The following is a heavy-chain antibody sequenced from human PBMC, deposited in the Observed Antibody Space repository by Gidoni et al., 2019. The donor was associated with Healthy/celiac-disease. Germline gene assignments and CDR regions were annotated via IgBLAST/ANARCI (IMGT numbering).Heavy chain of an antibody. J-gene: IGHJ6*02. CDR2: ISSSSSYI. CDR1: GFTFSSYS. Sequence: EVQLVESGGGLVKPGGSLSLSCAASGFTFSSYSLHWVRQAPGKGLEWVSSISSSSSYIYYADSVKGRFTISRDNAKNSLYLQMNSRRAEDTAVYYCARDQVVRAPDEPSIWFYYGMDVWGQGTTVTVSS. CDR3: ARDQVVRAPDEPSIWFYYGMDV. V-gene: IGHV3-21*01. D-gene: IGHD3-10*01.